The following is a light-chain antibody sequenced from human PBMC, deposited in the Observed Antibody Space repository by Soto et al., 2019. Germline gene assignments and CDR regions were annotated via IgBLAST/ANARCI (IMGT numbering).Light chain of an antibody. CDR2: AAS. J-gene: IGKJ3*01. V-gene: IGKV1-9*01. Sequence: DIQLTQSPSFLSASVGDRVTITCRASQDISSYLAWYQQKPGKAPKLLIYAASTLQNGVPSRFSGSGSGTEFTLTIISLQPEDFATYYCQQLNTYPLFTFGPGTKVDIK. CDR3: QQLNTYPLFT. CDR1: QDISSY.